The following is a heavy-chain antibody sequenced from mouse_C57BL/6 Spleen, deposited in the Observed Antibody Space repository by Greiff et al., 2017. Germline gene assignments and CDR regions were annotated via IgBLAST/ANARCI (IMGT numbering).Heavy chain of an antibody. D-gene: IGHD1-1*01. V-gene: IGHV5-4*01. CDR1: GFTFSSYA. CDR2: ISDGGSYT. Sequence: EVMLVESGGGLVKPGGSLKLSCAASGFTFSSYAMSWVRQTPEKRLEWVATISDGGSYTYYPDNVKGRFTISRDLAKNNLYLQMSHLKSEDTAMYYCARDLYYYGSSLYYFDYWGQGTTLTVSS. CDR3: ARDLYYYGSSLYYFDY. J-gene: IGHJ2*01.